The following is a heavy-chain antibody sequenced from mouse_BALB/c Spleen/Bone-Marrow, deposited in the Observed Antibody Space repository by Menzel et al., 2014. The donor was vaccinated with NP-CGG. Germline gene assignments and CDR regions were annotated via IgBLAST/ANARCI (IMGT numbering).Heavy chain of an antibody. J-gene: IGHJ2*01. V-gene: IGHV5-6-4*01. CDR2: IISGGSHT. CDR1: GFTFSTYT. Sequence: EGQGVESGGGLVKPGGSLKLSCAASGFTFSTYTMSWVRQTPEKRLEWVATIISGGSHTYYPDSVKGRFTVSRDNAKNTLYLQMSSLKSEDTAMYYCTRAPYDNSYFYYCGQGTTLTVSS. CDR3: TRAPYDNSYFYY. D-gene: IGHD2-1*01.